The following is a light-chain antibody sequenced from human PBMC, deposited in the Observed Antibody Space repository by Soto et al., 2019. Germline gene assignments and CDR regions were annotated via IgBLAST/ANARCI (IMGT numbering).Light chain of an antibody. CDR3: QQRSNWPRT. J-gene: IGKJ1*01. V-gene: IGKV3-11*01. Sequence: EIVLTQSPATLSLSPGERATLSCRASQSVSSTLAWYQQKPGQAPRLLIYDASNRATGIPARFSGSGSGTDLPLTISSLEPEDFAVYYCQQRSNWPRTFGQGTKVEIK. CDR2: DAS. CDR1: QSVSST.